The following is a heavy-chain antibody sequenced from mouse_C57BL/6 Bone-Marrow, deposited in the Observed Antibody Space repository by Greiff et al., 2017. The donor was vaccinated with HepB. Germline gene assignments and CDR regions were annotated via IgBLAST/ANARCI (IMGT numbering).Heavy chain of an antibody. Sequence: VQLKESGGGLVKPGGSLKLSCAASGFTFSDYGMHWVRQAPEKGLEWVAYISSGSSTIYYADTVKGRFTISRDNAKNTLFLQMTSLRSEDTAMYYCARDYYDYESFDYWGQGTTLTVSS. CDR2: ISSGSSTI. J-gene: IGHJ2*01. CDR1: GFTFSDYG. CDR3: ARDYYDYESFDY. D-gene: IGHD2-4*01. V-gene: IGHV5-17*01.